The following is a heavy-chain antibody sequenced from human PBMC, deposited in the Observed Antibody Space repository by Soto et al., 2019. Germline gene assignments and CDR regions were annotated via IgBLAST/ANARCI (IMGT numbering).Heavy chain of an antibody. Sequence: GGSLRLSCAASGFTFSGLYMSWIRQAPGKGLEWVAVVSHDGRNTHYADSVKGRFTISRDSSKNTVSLEMTSLRAEDTAVYYCAKGGRQWLVTSDFNYWGQGALVTVSS. CDR3: AKGGRQWLVTSDFNY. CDR1: GFTFSGLY. D-gene: IGHD6-19*01. V-gene: IGHV3-30*18. J-gene: IGHJ4*02. CDR2: VSHDGRNT.